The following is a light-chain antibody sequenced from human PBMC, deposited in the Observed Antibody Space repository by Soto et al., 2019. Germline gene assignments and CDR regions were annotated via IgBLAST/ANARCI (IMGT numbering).Light chain of an antibody. Sequence: DIQMTQSPSSLSASVGDRVTIACRASQNINDYLNWYQQRPGKAPNLLIYAASSLLSGVPSRFSGSGSGTDFTLTINSLQLEDFATYFCQHSYSPSITFGGGTKVEIK. CDR1: QNINDY. CDR2: AAS. V-gene: IGKV1-39*01. J-gene: IGKJ4*01. CDR3: QHSYSPSIT.